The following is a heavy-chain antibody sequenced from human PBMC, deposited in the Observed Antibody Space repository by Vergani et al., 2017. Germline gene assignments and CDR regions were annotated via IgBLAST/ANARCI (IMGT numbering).Heavy chain of an antibody. CDR2: ISWDGGST. CDR3: AKSEYYDSSGFLGAFDI. J-gene: IGHJ3*02. Sequence: EVQLVESGGVVVQPGGSLRLSCAASGFTFDDYTMHWVRQAPGKGLEWVSLISWDGGSTYYADSVKGRFTISRDNSKNSLYLQMNSLRTEDTALYYCAKSEYYDSSGFLGAFDIWGQGTMVTVSS. D-gene: IGHD3-22*01. V-gene: IGHV3-43*01. CDR1: GFTFDDYT.